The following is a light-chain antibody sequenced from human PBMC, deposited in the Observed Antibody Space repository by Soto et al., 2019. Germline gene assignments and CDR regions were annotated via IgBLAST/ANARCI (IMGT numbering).Light chain of an antibody. J-gene: IGKJ1*01. CDR1: QSISTY. CDR2: DAS. V-gene: IGKV3-11*01. CDR3: QQYNSWLWT. Sequence: EIVLTQSPATLSLSPGERGTLSCRASQSISTYLAWYQQKPGQAPRLLIYDASDRAAGIPARFSGSGSETDFTLTITSLEPEDFAVYYCQQYNSWLWTFGQGTKVEIK.